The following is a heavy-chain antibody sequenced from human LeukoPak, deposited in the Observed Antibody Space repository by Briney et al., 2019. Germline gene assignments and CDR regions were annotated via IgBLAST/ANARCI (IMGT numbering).Heavy chain of an antibody. Sequence: GASVKVSCKASGYTFTSYGISWVRQAPGQGLEWMGWISAYNGNTNYAQKFQGRVTITADESTSTAYMELSSLRSEDTAVYYCANYCSGGSCYSEGGPMFDPWGQGTLVTVSS. J-gene: IGHJ5*02. CDR3: ANYCSGGSCYSEGGPMFDP. CDR2: ISAYNGNT. D-gene: IGHD2-15*01. CDR1: GYTFTSYG. V-gene: IGHV1-18*01.